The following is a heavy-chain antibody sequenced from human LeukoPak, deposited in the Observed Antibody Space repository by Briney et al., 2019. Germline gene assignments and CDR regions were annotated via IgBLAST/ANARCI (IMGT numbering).Heavy chain of an antibody. CDR2: ISYDGRQK. J-gene: IGHJ6*03. D-gene: IGHD3-16*01. CDR1: GFTFSTYG. CDR3: AKDPGEAYYYYYYMDV. V-gene: IGHV3-30*18. Sequence: GGSLRLSCAASGFTFSTYGMNWVRQAPGKGLEWVAVISYDGRQKYYADSVKGRFTISRDNSKNTLYLQMNSLRAEDTAVYYCAKDPGEAYYYYYYMDVWGKGTTVTVSS.